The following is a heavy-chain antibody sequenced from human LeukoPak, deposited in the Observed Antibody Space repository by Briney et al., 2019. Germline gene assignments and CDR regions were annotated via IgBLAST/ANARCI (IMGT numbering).Heavy chain of an antibody. CDR2: IKSDGSTT. CDR1: GFTLSSYW. Sequence: GGSLRLSCAASGFTLSSYWMHWVRQAPGKGLVWVSRIKSDGSTTNYADSVKGRFTISRDNAKNTLCLQMNSLRAEDTAVYYCARGGGSYDYWGQGTLVTVSS. J-gene: IGHJ4*02. V-gene: IGHV3-74*01. D-gene: IGHD1-26*01. CDR3: ARGGGSYDY.